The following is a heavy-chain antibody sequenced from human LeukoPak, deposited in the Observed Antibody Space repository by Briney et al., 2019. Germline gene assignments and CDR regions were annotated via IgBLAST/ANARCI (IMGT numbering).Heavy chain of an antibody. D-gene: IGHD6-13*01. CDR2: IYYSGST. Sequence: PSETLSLTCTVSGGSISSSSYYWGWIRQPPGKGLEWIGSIYYSGSTYYNPSLKSRVTISVDTSKNQFSLKLSSVTAADTDYCARAYSSSWYFNWFDPWGQGTLVTVSS. CDR1: GGSISSSSYY. J-gene: IGHJ5*02. V-gene: IGHV4-39*01. CDR3: ARAYSSSWYFNWFDP.